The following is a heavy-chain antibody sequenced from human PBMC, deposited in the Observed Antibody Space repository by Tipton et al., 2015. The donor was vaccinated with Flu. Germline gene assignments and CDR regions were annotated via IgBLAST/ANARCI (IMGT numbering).Heavy chain of an antibody. Sequence: TLSLTCTVSGNFIRSGSFYWTWIRQPAGKGLEWLGRVYNTGSTDYNPSLESRVTMSIDTSKNQFTLELRSVTAADTAMYYCAREKISNSYYYDSRGYTNFFDSWGQGTLVTVSS. CDR3: AREKISNSYYYDSRGYTNFFDS. V-gene: IGHV4-61*02. CDR2: VYNTGST. D-gene: IGHD3-22*01. CDR1: GNFIRSGSFY. J-gene: IGHJ4*02.